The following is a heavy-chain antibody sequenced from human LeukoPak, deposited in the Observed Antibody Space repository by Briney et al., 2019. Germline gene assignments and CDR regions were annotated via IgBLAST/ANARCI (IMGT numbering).Heavy chain of an antibody. J-gene: IGHJ3*02. Sequence: ASVKVSCKASGYTFTSYAMNWVRQAPGQGLEWMGWINTDTGNPTYAQGFTGRFVFSLDTSVKTAYLQIGSLKAEDTAVYYCARDYYDSSGYFPPAVAFDIWGQGTMVTVSS. CDR2: INTDTGNP. CDR3: ARDYYDSSGYFPPAVAFDI. D-gene: IGHD3-22*01. V-gene: IGHV7-4-1*01. CDR1: GYTFTSYA.